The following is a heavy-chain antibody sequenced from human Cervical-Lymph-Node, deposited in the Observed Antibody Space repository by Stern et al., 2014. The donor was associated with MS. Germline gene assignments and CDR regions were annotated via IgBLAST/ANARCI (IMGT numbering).Heavy chain of an antibody. Sequence: EDQLVESGGGLVQPGGSLRLSCAASGFIFSDHYMDWVRQAPGKGLEWVGRIRDKAHSYTTEYAASVKGRFTISRDDSKNSLYLQMNSLKTDDTAVYYCARGAAMINRYVNGMDVWGQGTTVTVSS. V-gene: IGHV3-72*01. D-gene: IGHD2-2*01. J-gene: IGHJ6*01. CDR2: IRDKAHSYTT. CDR3: ARGAAMINRYVNGMDV. CDR1: GFIFSDHY.